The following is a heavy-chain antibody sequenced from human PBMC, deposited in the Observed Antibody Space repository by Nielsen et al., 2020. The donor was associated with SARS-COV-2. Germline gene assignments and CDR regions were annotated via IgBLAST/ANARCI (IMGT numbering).Heavy chain of an antibody. J-gene: IGHJ2*01. CDR3: ASRYGDYVDWYFDL. CDR1: GGSISSGGYY. CDR2: IYYSGST. Sequence: SETLSLTCTVSGGSISSGGYYWSWIRQPPGKGLEWIGYIYYSGSTNYNPSLKSRVTISVDTSKNQFSLKLSSVTAADTAVYYCASRYGDYVDWYFDLWGRGTLVTVSS. D-gene: IGHD4-17*01. V-gene: IGHV4-61*08.